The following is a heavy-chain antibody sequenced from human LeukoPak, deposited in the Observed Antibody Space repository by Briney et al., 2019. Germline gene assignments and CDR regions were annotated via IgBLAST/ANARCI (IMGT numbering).Heavy chain of an antibody. J-gene: IGHJ4*02. V-gene: IGHV3-30*02. D-gene: IGHD3-10*01. Sequence: GGSLRLSCAASGFTFSGCGMRWVRQAPGKGLEWVAFIWYGGRDKYYTASVKGRFTISRDNSKNTLYLQMNSLRAEDTTVYYCAKDFYYGSGSYQFDYWGQGTLVTVSS. CDR2: IWYGGRDK. CDR3: AKDFYYGSGSYQFDY. CDR1: GFTFSGCG.